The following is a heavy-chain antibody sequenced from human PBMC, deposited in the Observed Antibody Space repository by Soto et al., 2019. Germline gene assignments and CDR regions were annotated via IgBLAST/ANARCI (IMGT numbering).Heavy chain of an antibody. CDR3: ASGLGYKA. J-gene: IGHJ5*02. CDR2: IHHSGTT. CDR1: GDSVSSSSYY. V-gene: IGHV4-31*03. Sequence: QVQLQESGPGLVKPSQTLSLTCTVSGDSVSSSSYYWSWIRQHPGKGLEWIGYIHHSGTTYYNPSLTRRITLSVDTSKNQFSLRLSSVTAADTAVYYCASGLGYKAWGQGTLVTVSS. D-gene: IGHD5-12*01.